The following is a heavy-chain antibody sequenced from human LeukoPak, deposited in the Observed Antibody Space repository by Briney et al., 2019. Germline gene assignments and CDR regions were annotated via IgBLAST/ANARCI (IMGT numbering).Heavy chain of an antibody. CDR2: IYHSGST. CDR1: GGSISSGDYS. Sequence: SETLSLTCAVSGGSISSGDYSWNWIRQPPGKGLEWIGYIYHSGSTYYNPSLKSRVTISVDRSKNQFSLKLSSVTAADTAVYYCARAPEMDEFLGYFDYWGQGTLVTVSS. V-gene: IGHV4-30-2*01. J-gene: IGHJ4*02. D-gene: IGHD5-24*01. CDR3: ARAPEMDEFLGYFDY.